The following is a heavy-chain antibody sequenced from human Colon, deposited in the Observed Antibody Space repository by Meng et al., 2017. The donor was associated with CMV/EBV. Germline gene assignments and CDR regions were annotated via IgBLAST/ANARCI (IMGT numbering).Heavy chain of an antibody. CDR3: ARGPSSSIQGFPF. J-gene: IGHJ4*02. D-gene: IGHD2-15*01. Sequence: ASVKVSCKASGYSFSGYYIHWVRQAPGPGLEWMGSINPKSGGIKYAQKFQGRVTMTRDTSINTAYMDLMRLTSDDTAVYFCARGPSSSIQGFPFWGQGTLVTVSS. V-gene: IGHV1-2*02. CDR1: GYSFSGYY. CDR2: INPKSGGI.